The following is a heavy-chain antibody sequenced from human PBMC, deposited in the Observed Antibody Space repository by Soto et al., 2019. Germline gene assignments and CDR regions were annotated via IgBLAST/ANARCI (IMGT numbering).Heavy chain of an antibody. CDR2: IIPIFGTA. CDR3: ARALVGGDAEGYYYGMDV. Sequence: QVQLVQSGAEVKKPGSSVTVSCKASVGTFTSYAISWVRQAPGQVLEWMGGIIPIFGTANYAQKFQGRVTITADESTSTAYMELSSLRSEDRAVYYCARALVGGDAEGYYYGMDVWGEGTTVTVSS. J-gene: IGHJ6*02. D-gene: IGHD3-10*01. V-gene: IGHV1-69*01. CDR1: VGTFTSYA.